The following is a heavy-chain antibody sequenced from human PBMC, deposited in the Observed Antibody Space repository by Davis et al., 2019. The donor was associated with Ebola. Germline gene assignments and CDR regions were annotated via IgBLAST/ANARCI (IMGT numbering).Heavy chain of an antibody. J-gene: IGHJ6*04. D-gene: IGHD5-12*01. Sequence: SLKISCEASGFTFGDYAMHWVRQPPGQGLEWVASISWHTVKTGYSDSVKGRFTISRDNGKKSLYLEMNNVKLEDAASYYCAKDKGSGYYNEANMNNFYYYYAMDVWGKGTTVTVSS. V-gene: IGHV3-9*01. CDR2: ISWHTVKT. CDR1: GFTFGDYA. CDR3: AKDKGSGYYNEANMNNFYYYYAMDV.